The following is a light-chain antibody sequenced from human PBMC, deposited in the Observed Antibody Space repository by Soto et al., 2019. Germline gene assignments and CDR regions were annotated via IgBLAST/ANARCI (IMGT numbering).Light chain of an antibody. CDR3: QQYSSSPLT. CDR2: RAS. J-gene: IGKJ4*01. Sequence: EIVLTQSPGTLSLSPGERATLSCRASQSVSSNYLAWYQQKPGQAPKVLIYRASSRATGIPDRFSGSGSGTDFTLTISRLESEDFAVYYCQQYSSSPLTFGGGTKVEIK. CDR1: QSVSSNY. V-gene: IGKV3-20*01.